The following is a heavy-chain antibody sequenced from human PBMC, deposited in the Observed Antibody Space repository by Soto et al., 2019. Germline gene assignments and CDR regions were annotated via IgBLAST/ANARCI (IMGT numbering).Heavy chain of an antibody. J-gene: IGHJ6*02. Sequence: GSLRLSCAASGFTFSSYAMSWVRQAPGKGLEWASAISGSGGSTYYADSVKGRFTIPRDNSKNTLYLQMNSLRAEDTAVYYCAKDPVFEAGQHHYHYYYGMDVWGQGTTVTVSS. CDR2: ISGSGGST. D-gene: IGHD6-13*01. CDR1: GFTFSSYA. V-gene: IGHV3-23*01. CDR3: AKDPVFEAGQHHYHYYYGMDV.